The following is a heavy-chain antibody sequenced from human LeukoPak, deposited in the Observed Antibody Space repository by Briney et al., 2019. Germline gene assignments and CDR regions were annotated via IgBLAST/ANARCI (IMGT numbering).Heavy chain of an antibody. D-gene: IGHD4-17*01. V-gene: IGHV3-66*01. CDR2: IYSGGST. CDR1: GFTVSSNY. J-gene: IGHJ3*02. Sequence: GGSLRLSCAASGFTVSSNYMSWVRQAPGKGLEWVSVIYSGGSTYYADSVKGRFTISRDNSKNTLYLQMNSLRAEDTAVYYCAKGQDGDPLASAFDIWGQGTMVTVSS. CDR3: AKGQDGDPLASAFDI.